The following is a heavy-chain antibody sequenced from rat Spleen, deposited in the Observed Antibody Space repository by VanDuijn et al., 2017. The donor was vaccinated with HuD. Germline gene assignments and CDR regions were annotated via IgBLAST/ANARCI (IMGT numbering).Heavy chain of an antibody. Sequence: EVQLVESGGGLTQPGRSMKLSCGASGFSFSNFAMAWVRQIPTKGLEWVASISYAGSSTYYRDSVKGRFTISRDNAKSTLYLQMDSLRSEDTATYYCTTLRWDYFDSWGQGVMVTVSS. D-gene: IGHD1-5*01. CDR3: TTLRWDYFDS. J-gene: IGHJ2*01. CDR1: GFSFSNFA. V-gene: IGHV5-29*01. CDR2: ISYAGSST.